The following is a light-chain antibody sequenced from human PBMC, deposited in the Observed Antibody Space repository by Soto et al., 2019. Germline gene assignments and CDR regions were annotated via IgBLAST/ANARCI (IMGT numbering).Light chain of an antibody. CDR1: QSVSTN. V-gene: IGKV3-15*01. CDR2: GAS. Sequence: IVMTQSPAALSVSPGERATLSCRASQSVSTNLAWYQQKPGQAPRLLIYGASTRATGIPARFSGSGSGTEFTLTISSLKSEDFAIYYCQQYNRWPPVTFGQVTTGDIK. CDR3: QQYNRWPPVT. J-gene: IGKJ1*01.